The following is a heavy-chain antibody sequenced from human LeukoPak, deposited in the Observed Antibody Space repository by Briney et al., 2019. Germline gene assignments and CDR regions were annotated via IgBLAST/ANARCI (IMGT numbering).Heavy chain of an antibody. CDR1: GFTFGSYA. V-gene: IGHV3-23*01. CDR2: ISGGGGST. CDR3: AKVASTSGWGAYYFDH. D-gene: IGHD6-19*01. Sequence: GGSLRLSCAASGFTFGSYAMSWVRQAPGKGLEWVSTISGGGGSTYYADSVKGRFTISRDNSKNTLYLQMNSLRAEGTAVFYCAKVASTSGWGAYYFDHWGQGTLVTVSS. J-gene: IGHJ4*02.